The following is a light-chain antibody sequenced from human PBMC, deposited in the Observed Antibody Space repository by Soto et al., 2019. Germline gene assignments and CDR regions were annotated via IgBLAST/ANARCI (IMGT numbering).Light chain of an antibody. CDR3: HCQDYGGSSVYT. CDR1: HSFSSAT. V-gene: IGKV3-20*01. Sequence: EIVLTQSPAPRPWSPGEKATPPSRASHSFSSATLPGYQQKPGQPPRPLIYGAFHRATGLPDRFSGSGSGTDFTLTISRLEPEDFAVYYCHCQDYGGSSVYTFGQGTKLEIK. CDR2: GAF. J-gene: IGKJ2*01.